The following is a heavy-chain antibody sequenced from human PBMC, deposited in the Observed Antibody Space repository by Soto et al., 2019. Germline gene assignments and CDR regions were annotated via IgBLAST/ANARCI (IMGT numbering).Heavy chain of an antibody. CDR1: GYTFTNYA. J-gene: IGHJ2*01. CDR2: INAGNGNT. CDR3: ARGGSLYWYFDL. V-gene: IGHV1-3*01. Sequence: ASVKVSCKASGYTFTNYAMHWVRQAPGQRLEWMGWINAGNGNTKYSQKYQGRVTITRDTSASTAYMELSSLRSEDTAVYYCARGGSLYWYFDLWGRGTLVTVSS. D-gene: IGHD1-26*01.